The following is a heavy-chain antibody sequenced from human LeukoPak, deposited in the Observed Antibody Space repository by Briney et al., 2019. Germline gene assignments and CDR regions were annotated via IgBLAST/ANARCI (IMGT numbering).Heavy chain of an antibody. CDR1: GGSISTYY. D-gene: IGHD1-1*01. V-gene: IGHV4-4*09. CDR3: ARRRTTGTTGYFDY. J-gene: IGHJ4*02. CDR2: IYTTEST. Sequence: KSSETLSLTCTVSGGSISTYYWSWIRQPPGKGLEWIGYIYTTESTNYNPSLECRVTISVDTSKNQFSLMLSSVTAADTAFYYCARRRTTGTTGYFDYWGQGILVTVSS.